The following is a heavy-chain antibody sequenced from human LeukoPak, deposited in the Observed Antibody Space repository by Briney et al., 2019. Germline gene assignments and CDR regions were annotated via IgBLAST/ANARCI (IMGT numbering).Heavy chain of an antibody. D-gene: IGHD2-15*01. CDR3: ARHVSVHYSSFDY. CDR1: GGSIRSYY. CDR2: IYYSGST. J-gene: IGHJ4*02. V-gene: IGHV4-59*08. Sequence: PWETLSLTCTVSGGSIRSYYWSWIRQPPGKGLEWIGYIYYSGSTNYNPSLKGRVTISVDTSKNQFSLKLSSVTAADTAVYYCARHVSVHYSSFDYWGQGTLVTVSS.